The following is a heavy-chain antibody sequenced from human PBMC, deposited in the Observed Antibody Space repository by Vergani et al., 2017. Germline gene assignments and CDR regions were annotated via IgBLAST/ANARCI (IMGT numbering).Heavy chain of an antibody. Sequence: QVQLVQSGAEVKKPGASVKVSCKASGSTFTSYGISWVRQAPGQGLEWMGWISAYNGNTNYAQKLQGRVTMTTDTSTSTAYMELRSLRSDDTAVYYGARRANYDHHDSSFDYWGQGTLVTVSS. D-gene: IGHD5-12*01. J-gene: IGHJ4*02. CDR2: ISAYNGNT. CDR3: ARRANYDHHDSSFDY. V-gene: IGHV1-18*01. CDR1: GSTFTSYG.